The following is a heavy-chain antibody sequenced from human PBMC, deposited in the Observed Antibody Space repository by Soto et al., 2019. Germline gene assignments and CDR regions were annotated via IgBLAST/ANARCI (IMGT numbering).Heavy chain of an antibody. CDR3: ARRIDY. J-gene: IGHJ4*02. CDR1: GASFSDSY. V-gene: IGHV4-34*01. Sequence: NPSETLSLTCAVSGASFSDSYRTWIRQPPGAGLEWIGEINHSGSTNYNPSLKSRVTISVDTSKNQFSLKLNSVTAAGTAVYYCARRIDYWGQGTLVTVSS. CDR2: INHSGST.